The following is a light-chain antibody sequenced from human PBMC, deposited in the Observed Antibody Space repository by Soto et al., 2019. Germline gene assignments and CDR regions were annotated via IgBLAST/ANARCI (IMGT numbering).Light chain of an antibody. CDR2: EDT. CDR1: SGTVVTNY. J-gene: IGLJ2*01. Sequence: NFMLAQPHSVSESPGRTITISCTGSSGTVVTNYVQWYQQRPGSAPTTVIYEDTQRPSGVPDRFSGSIDRSSNSASLPISGLKTEDEADYYWQSSDNTNHVVFGGGTQLTVL. CDR3: QSSDNTNHVV. V-gene: IGLV6-57*02.